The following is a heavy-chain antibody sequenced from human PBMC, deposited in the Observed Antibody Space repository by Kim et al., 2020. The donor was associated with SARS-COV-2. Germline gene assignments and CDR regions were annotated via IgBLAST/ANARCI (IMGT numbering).Heavy chain of an antibody. Sequence: LSLTCAASGFTFGSYWMTWVRQAPGKGLEWVANIKQDGSQKYYVDSVKGRFTISRDDAKNSLYLQMNSLRAEDTAVYYCARTLTGTTESFEYWGQGTLVTVSS. CDR1: GFTFGSYW. J-gene: IGHJ1*01. V-gene: IGHV3-7*03. CDR2: IKQDGSQK. CDR3: ARTLTGTTESFEY. D-gene: IGHD3-9*01.